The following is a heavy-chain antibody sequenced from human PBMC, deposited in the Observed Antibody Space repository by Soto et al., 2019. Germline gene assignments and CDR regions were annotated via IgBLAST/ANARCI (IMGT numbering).Heavy chain of an antibody. Sequence: SVKVSCKASGGTLRSYAISWVRQAPGQGLEWMGGIIPIFGTANYAQKFQGRVTITADESTSTAYMELSSLRSEDTAVYYCATFRDGYNSEYFDYWGQGTLVIVYS. D-gene: IGHD5-12*01. CDR2: IIPIFGTA. V-gene: IGHV1-69*13. CDR1: GGTLRSYA. J-gene: IGHJ4*02. CDR3: ATFRDGYNSEYFDY.